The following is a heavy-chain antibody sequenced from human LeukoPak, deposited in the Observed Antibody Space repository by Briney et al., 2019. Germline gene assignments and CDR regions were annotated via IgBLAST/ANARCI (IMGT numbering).Heavy chain of an antibody. Sequence: LETPSLTRTVSGGSLSSHHWGWIPQPPGKRLEWIGYIYYSGSTNYNPSLKSRVTISIDRSKNQLSLKLSSVTAADTAVYYCARHDNDEGTDYWGQGTLVTVSS. CDR3: ARHDNDEGTDY. CDR2: IYYSGST. D-gene: IGHD5-24*01. CDR1: GGSLSSHH. V-gene: IGHV4-59*08. J-gene: IGHJ4*02.